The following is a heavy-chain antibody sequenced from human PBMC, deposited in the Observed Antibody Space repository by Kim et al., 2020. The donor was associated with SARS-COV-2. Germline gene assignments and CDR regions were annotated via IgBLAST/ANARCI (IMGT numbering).Heavy chain of an antibody. CDR3: ARNRGGDAPIDC. J-gene: IGHJ4*02. V-gene: IGHV3-33*01. Sequence: ADSVKGRFTTSRDNSKDTLYLQMNSRRAEDTGLYYCARNRGGDAPIDCWGQGTLVTVSS. D-gene: IGHD3-10*01.